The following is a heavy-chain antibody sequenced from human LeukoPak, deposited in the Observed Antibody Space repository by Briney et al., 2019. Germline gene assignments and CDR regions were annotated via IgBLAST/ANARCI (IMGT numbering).Heavy chain of an antibody. CDR1: GSTLVDYG. V-gene: IGHV3-20*04. CDR3: ARQKQRDCSGGSCSYYYYYYIDV. D-gene: IGHD2-15*01. J-gene: IGHJ6*03. Sequence: GPSLTLSCAPSGSTLVDYGISSVRPAPRKGLEWVSGITLKGGSTGYADSVKGRFTISRDNAKNSLYLQMNSLRAEDTALYYCARQKQRDCSGGSCSYYYYYYIDVWGKGTTVTVSS. CDR2: ITLKGGST.